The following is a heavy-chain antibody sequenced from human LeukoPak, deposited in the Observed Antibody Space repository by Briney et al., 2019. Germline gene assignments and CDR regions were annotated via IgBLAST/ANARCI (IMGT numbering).Heavy chain of an antibody. CDR1: GGAFSSYA. J-gene: IGHJ4*02. CDR3: ARDGGARSSGYDHGGFDY. V-gene: IGHV1-69*05. D-gene: IGHD5-12*01. CDR2: IIPIFGTA. Sequence: ASAKVSCKASGGAFSSYAISWVRQAPGQGLEWMGRIIPIFGTANYAQKFQGRVTITTDESTSTAYMELSSLRSEDTAVYYCARDGGARSSGYDHGGFDYWGQGTLVTVSS.